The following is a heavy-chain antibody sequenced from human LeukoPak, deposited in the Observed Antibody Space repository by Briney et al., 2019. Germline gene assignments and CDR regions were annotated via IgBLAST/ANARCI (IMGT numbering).Heavy chain of an antibody. CDR3: ARAFYDFLTGYPAYFDY. V-gene: IGHV3-48*03. CDR1: GFTFSNYE. J-gene: IGHJ4*02. CDR2: ISISGSTI. D-gene: IGHD3-9*01. Sequence: GGSLRLSCAASGFTFSNYEMNWVRQAPGKGLEWVSYISISGSTIYYADSVKGRFTISRDDAKNSLYLQMNSLRAEDTAVYYCARAFYDFLTGYPAYFDYWGQGTLVTVSS.